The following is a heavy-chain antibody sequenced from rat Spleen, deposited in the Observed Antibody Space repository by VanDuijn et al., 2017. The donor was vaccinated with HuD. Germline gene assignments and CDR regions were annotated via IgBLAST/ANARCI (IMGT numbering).Heavy chain of an antibody. CDR2: ISSGGGST. V-gene: IGHV5-25*01. Sequence: EVQLVESGGGLVQPGRSMKLSCAASGFSFSTFYMAWVRQAPTKGLEWVTSISSGGGSTYYRDSVKGRFTSSRHNAKSTLYLQMDSLMSEDTATYYCTRGFGYNYDWFAYWGQGTLVTVSS. CDR3: TRGFGYNYDWFAY. D-gene: IGHD1-4*01. CDR1: GFSFSTFY. J-gene: IGHJ3*01.